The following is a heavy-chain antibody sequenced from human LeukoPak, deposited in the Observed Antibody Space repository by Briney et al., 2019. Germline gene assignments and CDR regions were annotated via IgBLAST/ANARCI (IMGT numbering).Heavy chain of an antibody. Sequence: GGSLRLSCEASGFSFSSYWLHWVRQAPGKGLVWVSRINSDGSSTTYADSVKGRLTISRDNAKNTLYLQMNSLRAEDTAVYYCVRDGRVSGYDFDYWGQGTLVTVSS. V-gene: IGHV3-74*01. CDR3: VRDGRVSGYDFDY. CDR1: GFSFSSYW. J-gene: IGHJ4*02. CDR2: INSDGSST. D-gene: IGHD5-12*01.